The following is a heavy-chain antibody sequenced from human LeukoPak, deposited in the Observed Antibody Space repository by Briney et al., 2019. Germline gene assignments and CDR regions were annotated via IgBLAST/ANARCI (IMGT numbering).Heavy chain of an antibody. J-gene: IGHJ4*02. CDR1: GFTFSSYS. V-gene: IGHV3-21*01. CDR3: ARAATGLKGNGFDY. Sequence: GGSLRLSCAASGFTFSSYSMNWVRQAPGKGLEWVSSISSSSSYIDYADSLKGRFTIFRDNAKNSPYLQMNSLRAEDTAVYYCARAATGLKGNGFDYWGQGTLVTVSS. CDR2: ISSSSSYI. D-gene: IGHD1-1*01.